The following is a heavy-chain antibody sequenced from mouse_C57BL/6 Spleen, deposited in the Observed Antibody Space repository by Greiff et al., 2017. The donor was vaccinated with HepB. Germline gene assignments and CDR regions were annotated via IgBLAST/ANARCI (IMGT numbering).Heavy chain of an antibody. CDR2: INPSSGYT. CDR1: GYTFTSYW. V-gene: IGHV1-7*01. CDR3: AGYYVDY. Sequence: QVQLQQSGAELAKPGASVKLSCKASGYTFTSYWMHWVKQRPGQGLEWIGYINPSSGYTKYNQKFKDKATVTADKSSSTAYMQLSSLTYEDSAVYYCAGYYVDYWGQGTTLTVSS. J-gene: IGHJ2*01.